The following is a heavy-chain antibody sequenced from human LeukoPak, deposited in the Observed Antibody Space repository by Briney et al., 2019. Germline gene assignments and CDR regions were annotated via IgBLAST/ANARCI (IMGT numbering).Heavy chain of an antibody. Sequence: SETLSLTCTVSGGSVSSGSYYWSWIRQPPGKGLEWIGYIYYSGSTNYNPSLKSRVTISVDTSKNQFSLKLSSVTAADTAVYYCARDSGNGDYFDYWGQGTLVTVSS. CDR2: IYYSGST. J-gene: IGHJ4*02. CDR1: GGSVSSGSYY. CDR3: ARDSGNGDYFDY. V-gene: IGHV4-61*01. D-gene: IGHD3-10*01.